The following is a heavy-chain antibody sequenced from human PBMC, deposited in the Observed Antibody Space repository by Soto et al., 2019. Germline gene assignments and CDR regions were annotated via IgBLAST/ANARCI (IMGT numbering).Heavy chain of an antibody. CDR3: ARRLLPNHFDY. CDR2: ICYSGST. Sequence: SETLSLTCTVSGGSISSSSYCWGWIRQPPGKGLEWIGNICYSGSTYYNPSLKSRVTISVDTSKNHFSLKLSSVTAADTAVYYCARRLLPNHFDYWGQGTLVTVSS. CDR1: GGSISSSSYC. D-gene: IGHD3-22*01. V-gene: IGHV4-39*02. J-gene: IGHJ4*02.